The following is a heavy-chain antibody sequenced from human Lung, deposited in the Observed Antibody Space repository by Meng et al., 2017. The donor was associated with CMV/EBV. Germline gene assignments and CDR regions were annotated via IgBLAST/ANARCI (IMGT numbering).Heavy chain of an antibody. CDR1: GGSISSYY. D-gene: IGHD6-13*01. CDR3: AREPAAAGGDAVDI. J-gene: IGHJ3*02. Sequence: LXCTVSGGSISSYYWSWIRQPPGKGLEWIGYIYYSGSTNYNPSLKSRVTISVDTSKNQFSLKLSSVTAADTAVYYCAREPAAAGGDAVDIWGQGTMVTVSS. CDR2: IYYSGST. V-gene: IGHV4-59*01.